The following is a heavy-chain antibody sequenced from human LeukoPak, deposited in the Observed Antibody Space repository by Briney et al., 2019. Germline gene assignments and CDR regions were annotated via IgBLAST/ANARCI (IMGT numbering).Heavy chain of an antibody. Sequence: GGSLRLSCAASGFTFSSYSMNWVRQAPGKGLEWVSYISSSSSTIYYADSVKGRFTISRDNAKNSLYLQMNSLRAEDTAVYYCARDAETTFFGVDDYPNWFDPWGQGTLVTVSS. J-gene: IGHJ5*02. V-gene: IGHV3-48*04. CDR1: GFTFSSYS. D-gene: IGHD3-3*01. CDR2: ISSSSSTI. CDR3: ARDAETTFFGVDDYPNWFDP.